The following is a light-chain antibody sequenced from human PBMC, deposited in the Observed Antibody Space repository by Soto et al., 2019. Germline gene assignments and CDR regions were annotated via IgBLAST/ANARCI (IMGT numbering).Light chain of an antibody. CDR2: EVS. V-gene: IGLV2-8*01. Sequence: QSALTQPPSASGSPGQSVTISCTGSSSDVGGYGFVSWYQLHPGEAPKLMIYEVSKRPSGVPDRFSGSKSGTTASLTVSGLQANDEADYYCSSYADSNNYVFGTGTKLTVL. J-gene: IGLJ1*01. CDR3: SSYADSNNYV. CDR1: SSDVGGYGF.